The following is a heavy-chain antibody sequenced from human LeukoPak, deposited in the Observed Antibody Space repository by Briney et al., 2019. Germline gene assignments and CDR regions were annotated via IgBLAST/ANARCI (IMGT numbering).Heavy chain of an antibody. CDR3: ASAPEVSGYYYYYMDV. Sequence: ASVKVSCKASGGTFSSYAISWVRQAPGQGLEWMGGIIPIFGTANYAQKFQGRVTITADESTSTAYMELSSLRSEDTAVYYCASAPEVSGYYYYYMDVWGKGTTVTISS. V-gene: IGHV1-69*13. CDR1: GGTFSSYA. CDR2: IIPIFGTA. J-gene: IGHJ6*03. D-gene: IGHD3-10*01.